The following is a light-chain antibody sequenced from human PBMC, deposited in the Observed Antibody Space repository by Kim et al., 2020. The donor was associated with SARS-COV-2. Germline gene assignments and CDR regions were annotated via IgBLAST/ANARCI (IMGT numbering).Light chain of an antibody. CDR1: QSVDSRY. CDR2: GTS. CDR3: HQYGSSPLT. J-gene: IGKJ4*01. V-gene: IGKV3-20*01. Sequence: LSPGEKATLSCRASQSVDSRYLAWFQQRPGQAPRLLIYGTSTRATGIPDRFSGSGSGTDFSLTISRLEPEDFAVYYCHQYGSSPLTFGGGTKLEI.